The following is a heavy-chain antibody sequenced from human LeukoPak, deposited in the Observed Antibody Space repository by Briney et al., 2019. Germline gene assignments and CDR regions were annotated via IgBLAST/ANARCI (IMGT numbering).Heavy chain of an antibody. V-gene: IGHV3-30*02. J-gene: IGHJ6*03. D-gene: IGHD3-16*01. CDR1: GFTFSNYA. CDR2: IRYDGSNK. Sequence: PGGSLRLSCAASGFTFSNYAIHWVRQAPGKGLEWVAFIRYDGSNKYYADSVKGRFTISRDNSKNTLYLQMNSLRAEDTAVYYCARLNTLYYYMDVWGKGTTVTVSS. CDR3: ARLNTLYYYMDV.